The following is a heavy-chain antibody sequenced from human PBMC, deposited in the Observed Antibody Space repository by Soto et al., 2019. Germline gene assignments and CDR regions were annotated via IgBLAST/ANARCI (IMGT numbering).Heavy chain of an antibody. Sequence: PGGSLRLSCAASGFTFSSYAMSWVRQAPGKGLEWVSAISGSGGSTYYADSAKGRFTISRDNSKNTLYLQMNSLRAEDTAVYYCAKRLVMVRGVLGPFDYWGQGTLVTVSS. CDR3: AKRLVMVRGVLGPFDY. CDR2: ISGSGGST. D-gene: IGHD3-10*01. V-gene: IGHV3-23*01. CDR1: GFTFSSYA. J-gene: IGHJ4*02.